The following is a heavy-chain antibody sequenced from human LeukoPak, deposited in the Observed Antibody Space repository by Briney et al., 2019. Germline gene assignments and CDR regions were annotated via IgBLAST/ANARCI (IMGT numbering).Heavy chain of an antibody. Sequence: GESLKISCKGSGYSFTTYWIGWVRQMPGKGLEWMGIIYPGDSDTTYSPSFQGQVTISADKSISTAYLQWSRLKASDSAMYYCGRIPAAGSLKGPFDIWGQGTMVTVSS. CDR3: GRIPAAGSLKGPFDI. V-gene: IGHV5-51*01. CDR1: GYSFTTYW. D-gene: IGHD6-13*01. CDR2: IYPGDSDT. J-gene: IGHJ3*02.